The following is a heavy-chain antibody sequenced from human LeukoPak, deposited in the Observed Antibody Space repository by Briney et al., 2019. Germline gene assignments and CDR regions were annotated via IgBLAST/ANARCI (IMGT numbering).Heavy chain of an antibody. CDR1: GFTFSSYS. V-gene: IGHV3-21*01. CDR2: ISSSSSYI. D-gene: IGHD6-19*01. CDR3: AREGGVAVARTGFDY. J-gene: IGHJ4*02. Sequence: GGSLRLSCAASGFTFSSYSMNWVRQAPGKGLEWVSSISSSSSYIYYADSVKGRFTISRDNAKNTLYLQMNSLRAEDTAVYYCAREGGVAVARTGFDYWGQGTLVTVSS.